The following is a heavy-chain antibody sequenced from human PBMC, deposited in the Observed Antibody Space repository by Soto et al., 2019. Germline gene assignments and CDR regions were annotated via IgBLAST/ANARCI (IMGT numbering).Heavy chain of an antibody. CDR3: ARGRRRWVCDLPNGDYYYMDV. Sequence: ASVKVSCKASGYTFTSYYMHWVRQAPGQGLEWMGIINPSGGSTSYAQKFQGRVAMTRDTSTSTVYMELSSLRSEDTAVYYCARGRRRWVCDLPNGDYYYMDVWGKGTTVPVSS. V-gene: IGHV1-46*03. CDR2: INPSGGST. J-gene: IGHJ6*03. CDR1: GYTFTSYY. D-gene: IGHD4-17*01.